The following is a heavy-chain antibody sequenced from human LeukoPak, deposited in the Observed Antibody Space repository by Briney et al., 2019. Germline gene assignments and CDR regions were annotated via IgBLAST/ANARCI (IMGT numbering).Heavy chain of an antibody. V-gene: IGHV3-7*03. Sequence: GGSLRLSCATSGLTFNIDWMNWVRQAPGKGLEWVANIKPDGSAKSYVDSVRGRFTISRDNAKEPLFLQMNSLRADDTAVYYCARGLRWPDFWGQGTLVTVSS. CDR2: IKPDGSAK. D-gene: IGHD4-23*01. CDR3: ARGLRWPDF. CDR1: GLTFNIDW. J-gene: IGHJ4*02.